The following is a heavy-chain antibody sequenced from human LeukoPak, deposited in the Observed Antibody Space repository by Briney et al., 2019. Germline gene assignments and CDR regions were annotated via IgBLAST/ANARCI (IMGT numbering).Heavy chain of an antibody. D-gene: IGHD4-23*01. CDR1: GFTFSSYG. CDR3: ARGRPRGNDY. Sequence: GGSLRLSCAASGFTFSSYGMHWVRQAPGKGLEWVAVIWYDGSNKYYADSVKGRFSISRDIAKNTLYLQMNSLRVEDTAVYYCARGRPRGNDYWGQGTLVTVSS. J-gene: IGHJ4*02. CDR2: IWYDGSNK. V-gene: IGHV3-33*01.